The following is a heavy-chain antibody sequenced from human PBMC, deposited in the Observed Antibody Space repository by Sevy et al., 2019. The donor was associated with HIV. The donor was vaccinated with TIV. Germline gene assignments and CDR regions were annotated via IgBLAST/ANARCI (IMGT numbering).Heavy chain of an antibody. V-gene: IGHV1-2*02. CDR3: GGDRLFLGGGGGMDV. Sequence: ASVKVSCKASGYSFTAYYIHWLRQAPGQGLEWMGWINPNSDGTNYAQKFQGRVSMTTDTSISTVYLELSRLKSDDAAGFCGGGDRLFLGGGGGMDVWGQGTTVTVSS. CDR1: GYSFTAYY. CDR2: INPNSDGT. J-gene: IGHJ6*02. D-gene: IGHD3-16*01.